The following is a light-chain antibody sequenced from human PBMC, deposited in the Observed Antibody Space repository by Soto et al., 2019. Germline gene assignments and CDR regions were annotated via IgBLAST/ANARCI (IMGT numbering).Light chain of an antibody. J-gene: IGKJ1*01. Sequence: EIVSTQSPGTLSLSPWERATLSCRASQSITSTYLAWYQQKPGQAPTLLIYAASTRATGIPARFSGSGSGTEFTLTISSLQSEDFAVYYCQQHNNWPLTFGQGTKVDIK. CDR3: QQHNNWPLT. CDR1: QSITSTY. V-gene: IGKV3-15*01. CDR2: AAS.